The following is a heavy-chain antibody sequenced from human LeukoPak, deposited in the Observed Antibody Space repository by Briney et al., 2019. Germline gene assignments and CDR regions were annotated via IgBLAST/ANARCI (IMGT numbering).Heavy chain of an antibody. CDR2: ISGSGGST. V-gene: IGHV3-23*01. Sequence: PGGSLRLSCAASGFTFSSYAMSWVRQAPGKGLEWVSAISGSGGSTYYADSVKGRFTISRDNSKNTLYLQMNSLRAEDTAVYYCAGGTIAAISFFDSWGQGTLVTVSS. CDR1: GFTFSSYA. J-gene: IGHJ4*02. D-gene: IGHD6-6*01. CDR3: AGGTIAAISFFDS.